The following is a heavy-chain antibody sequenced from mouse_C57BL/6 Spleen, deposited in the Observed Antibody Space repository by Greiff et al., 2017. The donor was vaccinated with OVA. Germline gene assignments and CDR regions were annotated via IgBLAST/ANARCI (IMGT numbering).Heavy chain of an antibody. CDR3: TRKGTMVTRGYFDY. Sequence: VKLQESGAELVRPGASVTLSCKASGYTFTDYEMHWVKQTPVHGLEWIGAIDPETGGTAYNQKFKGKAILTADKSSSTAYMELRSLTSEDSAVYYCTRKGTMVTRGYFDYWGQGTTLTVSS. J-gene: IGHJ2*01. D-gene: IGHD2-2*01. V-gene: IGHV1-15*01. CDR1: GYTFTDYE. CDR2: IDPETGGT.